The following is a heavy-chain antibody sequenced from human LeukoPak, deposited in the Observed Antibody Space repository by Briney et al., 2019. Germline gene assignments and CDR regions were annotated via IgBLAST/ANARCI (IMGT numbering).Heavy chain of an antibody. J-gene: IGHJ4*02. CDR3: ARGVSYVWFGELPERFFDY. D-gene: IGHD3-10*01. V-gene: IGHV4-59*12. CDR1: DVSISSSY. Sequence: PSETLSLTCSVSDVSISSSYWSWIRQPPGKGLEWIGYIYYSGSTHYNPSLKSRVTMSVDTSKNQFSLKLSSVTAADTAVYYCARGVSYVWFGELPERFFDYWGQGTLVTVSS. CDR2: IYYSGST.